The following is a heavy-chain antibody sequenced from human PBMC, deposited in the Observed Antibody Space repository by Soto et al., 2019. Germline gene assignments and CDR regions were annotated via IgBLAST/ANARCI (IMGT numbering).Heavy chain of an antibody. Sequence: PSETLSLTCTVSGGSITSSSYYWGWIRQPPGKGLEWIGSIYYTGSTYYNPSLKSRVTISVDTSKNQFSLKLRSVTAADTAVYYCMLGSGWKDFDYWGQGTLVPVSS. CDR3: MLGSGWKDFDY. D-gene: IGHD3-22*01. CDR1: GGSITSSSYY. J-gene: IGHJ4*02. V-gene: IGHV4-39*01. CDR2: IYYTGST.